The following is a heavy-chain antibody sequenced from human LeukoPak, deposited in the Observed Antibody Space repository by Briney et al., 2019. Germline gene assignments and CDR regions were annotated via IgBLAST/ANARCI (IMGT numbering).Heavy chain of an antibody. CDR1: GGSISSYY. CDR3: AREDYYDSSGYFP. J-gene: IGHJ5*02. Sequence: PSETLSLTCTVSGGSISSYYWSWIRQPPGKGLEWIGYISYSGSTNYNPSLKSRVTISVDTSKNQFSLRLTSVTAADTAVYYCAREDYYDSSGYFPWGQGTLVTVSS. D-gene: IGHD3-22*01. V-gene: IGHV4-59*01. CDR2: ISYSGST.